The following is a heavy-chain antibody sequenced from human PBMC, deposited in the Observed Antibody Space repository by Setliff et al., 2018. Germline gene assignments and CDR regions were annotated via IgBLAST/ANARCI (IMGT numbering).Heavy chain of an antibody. CDR1: GGSISSSSHY. J-gene: IGHJ4*02. CDR3: ARDMGQPYYFES. Sequence: SETLSLTCTVSGGSISSSSHYWGWNRQPPGKGLEWIGSIYYTGSTYYNPSLKSRVTMSVDTAKRQFSLKLGSATAADTAVYYCARDMGQPYYFESWGLGTLVTVSS. V-gene: IGHV4-39*07. CDR2: IYYTGST. D-gene: IGHD1-1*01.